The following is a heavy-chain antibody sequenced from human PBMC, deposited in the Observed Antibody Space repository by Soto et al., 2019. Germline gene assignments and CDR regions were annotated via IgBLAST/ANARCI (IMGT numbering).Heavy chain of an antibody. J-gene: IGHJ6*02. D-gene: IGHD2-2*03. V-gene: IGHV1-18*01. CDR2: ISPYSGNT. Sequence: QVQLVQSGDEVRKPGSSVKVSCKASGYIFVNYGIAWVRQAPGQGLEWMGGISPYSGNTHYASKVTGRLTMTTSTTPSAAYMDLGSLTSDAAAVYYCAMVDIYVTPTPQDVPGQGTTVTVSS. CDR1: GYIFVNYG. CDR3: AMVDIYVTPTPQDV.